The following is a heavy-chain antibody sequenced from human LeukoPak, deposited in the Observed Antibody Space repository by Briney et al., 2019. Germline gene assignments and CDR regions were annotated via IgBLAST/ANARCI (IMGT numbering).Heavy chain of an antibody. CDR1: GFTFSSYG. J-gene: IGHJ6*03. D-gene: IGHD2-2*02. CDR3: ARDGYCSSTSCYTGYYYYYYMDV. Sequence: PGGSLRLSCAASGFTFSSYGMHWVRQAPGKGLEWVAFIRYDGSNKYYADSVKGRFTISRDNSKNTLYLQMNSLRAEDTAVYYCARDGYCSSTSCYTGYYYYYYMDVWGEGTTVTVSS. V-gene: IGHV3-30*02. CDR2: IRYDGSNK.